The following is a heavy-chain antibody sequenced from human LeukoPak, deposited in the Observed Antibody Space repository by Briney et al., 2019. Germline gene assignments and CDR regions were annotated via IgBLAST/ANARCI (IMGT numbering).Heavy chain of an antibody. V-gene: IGHV5-51*01. CDR2: IYPGDSDT. J-gene: IGHJ3*01. Sequence: GESLKISCKGSGYSFTSYWIGWVRQMPGKGLEWMGIIYPGDSDTTYSPSFQGQVTISADNSITTAYLQWNSLKASDTAIYYCARGRWGHNYAFDVWGQGTLVSVSS. D-gene: IGHD1-1*01. CDR1: GYSFTSYW. CDR3: ARGRWGHNYAFDV.